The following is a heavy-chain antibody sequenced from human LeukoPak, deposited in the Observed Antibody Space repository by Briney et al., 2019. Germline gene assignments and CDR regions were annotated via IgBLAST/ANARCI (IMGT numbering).Heavy chain of an antibody. J-gene: IGHJ4*02. Sequence: PSGTLSLTCTVSGYSISSGYYWGWIRQPPGQGLEWIGEINHSGSTNYNPSLKSRVTISVDTSKNQFSLKLSSVTAADTAMYYCARGTLYRGWSYYLDFWGQGSQVTVSS. CDR2: INHSGST. D-gene: IGHD6-19*01. V-gene: IGHV4-38-2*02. CDR3: ARGTLYRGWSYYLDF. CDR1: GYSISSGYY.